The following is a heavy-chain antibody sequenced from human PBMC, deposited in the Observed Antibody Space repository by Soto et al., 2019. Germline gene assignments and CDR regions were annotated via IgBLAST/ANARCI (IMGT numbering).Heavy chain of an antibody. CDR3: AKSCTGGWYSSCFDY. CDR1: VFTFSSYA. CDR2: ISGSGDST. V-gene: IGHV3-23*01. D-gene: IGHD6-19*01. J-gene: IGHJ4*02. Sequence: GGSLRLSCAASVFTFSSYAMSWFRQAPVKGLEWVSAISGSGDSTYYADSVKGRFTISRDNSKNTLYLQMNGLRAEDTAVYYCAKSCTGGWYSSCFDYWGQGTLVTVSS.